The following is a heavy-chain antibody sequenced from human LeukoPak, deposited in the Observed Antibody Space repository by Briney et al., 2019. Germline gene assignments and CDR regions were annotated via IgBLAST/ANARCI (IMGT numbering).Heavy chain of an antibody. Sequence: SETLSLTCTVSGGSIGSSSYYWGWIRHPPGKRLEWIACIYYSGSTCYNPSLKSRVTISVDTSKNQFSLKLSSVTAADTAVYYCARARHCSGGSCPTKGHVIHKRGFDIWGQGTMVTVSS. CDR1: GGSIGSSSYY. CDR3: ARARHCSGGSCPTKGHVIHKRGFDI. J-gene: IGHJ3*02. CDR2: IYYSGST. D-gene: IGHD2-15*01. V-gene: IGHV4-39*01.